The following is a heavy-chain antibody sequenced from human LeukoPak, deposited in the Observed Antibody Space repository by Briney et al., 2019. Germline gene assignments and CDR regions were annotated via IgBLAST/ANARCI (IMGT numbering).Heavy chain of an antibody. CDR3: ARDGYDLDTPTVSTIFDC. Sequence: GGSLRLSCAASGFTFSSYAMHWVRQAPGKGLEWVAVISYDGSNKYYADSVKGRFTISRDNSKNTLYLQMNSLRTEDTAVYYCARDGYDLDTPTVSTIFDCWGQGTLVTVSS. J-gene: IGHJ4*02. CDR2: ISYDGSNK. CDR1: GFTFSSYA. D-gene: IGHD5-18*01. V-gene: IGHV3-30-3*01.